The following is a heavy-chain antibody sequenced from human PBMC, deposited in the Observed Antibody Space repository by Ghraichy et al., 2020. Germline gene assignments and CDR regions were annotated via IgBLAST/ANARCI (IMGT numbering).Heavy chain of an antibody. V-gene: IGHV3-23*01. CDR1: GFTFSSYA. Sequence: GGSLRLSCAASGFTFSSYAMSWVRQAPGKGLEWVLAISGSGGSTYYADSVKGRFTISRDNSKNTLYLQMNSLRAEDTAVYYCAKDRYCSGGSCYGEGYWGQGTLVTVSS. CDR3: AKDRYCSGGSCYGEGY. CDR2: ISGSGGST. D-gene: IGHD2-15*01. J-gene: IGHJ4*02.